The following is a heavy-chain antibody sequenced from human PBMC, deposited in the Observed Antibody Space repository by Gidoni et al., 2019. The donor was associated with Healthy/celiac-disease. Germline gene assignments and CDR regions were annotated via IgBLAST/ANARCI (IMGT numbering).Heavy chain of an antibody. V-gene: IGHV3-21*01. CDR1: GFPFSSYS. D-gene: IGHD6-19*01. Sequence: EVQLVESGGGLVKPGGSLRRSCAASGFPFSSYSMNWVRQAPGQGLEWFSSISSSSSYIYYADSVKGRFTISRDNAKNSLYLQMNSLRAEDTAVYYCARDSSGWPNPFDYWGQGTLVTVSS. CDR3: ARDSSGWPNPFDY. J-gene: IGHJ4*02. CDR2: ISSSSSYI.